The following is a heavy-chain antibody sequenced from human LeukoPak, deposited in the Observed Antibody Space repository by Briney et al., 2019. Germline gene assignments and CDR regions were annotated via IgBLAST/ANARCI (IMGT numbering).Heavy chain of an antibody. CDR2: IYHSAST. CDR3: ARVLWFGKYYFDY. CDR1: GYSISSGYY. V-gene: IGHV4-38-2*02. D-gene: IGHD3-10*01. Sequence: SETLSLTCTVSGYSISSGYYWGWNRQPPGKGLEWIGSIYHSASTYYNPSLKSRVTISVDTSKNQFSLKLSSVTAADTAVYYCARVLWFGKYYFDYWGQGTLVTVSS. J-gene: IGHJ4*02.